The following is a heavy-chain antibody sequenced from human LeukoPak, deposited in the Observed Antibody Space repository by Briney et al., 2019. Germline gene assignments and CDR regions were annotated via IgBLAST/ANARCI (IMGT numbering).Heavy chain of an antibody. CDR1: GGSISSYY. Sequence: SETLSLTCTVFGGSISSYYWSWIRQPPGKGLEWIGYIYYSGSTNYNPSLKSRVTISVDTSKNQFSLKLSSVTAADTAVYYCASTTVIAKPYCYYGMDVWGQGTTVTVSS. CDR3: ASTTVIAKPYCYYGMDV. D-gene: IGHD1-1*01. V-gene: IGHV4-59*08. CDR2: IYYSGST. J-gene: IGHJ6*02.